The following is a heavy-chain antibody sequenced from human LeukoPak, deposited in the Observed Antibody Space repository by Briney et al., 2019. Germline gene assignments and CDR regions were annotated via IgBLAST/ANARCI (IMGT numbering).Heavy chain of an antibody. V-gene: IGHV4-4*09. D-gene: IGHD1-26*01. Sequence: SETLSLTCAVSGGSISGYFWSWIRQPPGKGLEWIGFIYTSGSTAYNPSLKSRVTMSLDPSKNQLSLKLTSLTAADAAVYYCARPWGYWGRGILVTVSS. CDR2: IYTSGST. J-gene: IGHJ4*02. CDR3: ARPWGY. CDR1: GGSISGYF.